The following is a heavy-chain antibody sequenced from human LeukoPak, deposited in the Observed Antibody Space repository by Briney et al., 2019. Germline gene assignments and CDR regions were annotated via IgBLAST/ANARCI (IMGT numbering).Heavy chain of an antibody. V-gene: IGHV3-21*04. CDR2: ISSSSTNI. J-gene: IGHJ6*03. CDR1: GFTFSSYT. D-gene: IGHD1-26*01. Sequence: GESLRLSCAAPGFTFSSYTMNWVRQAPGKGLEWVSCISSSSTNIYYADSVKGRFTISRDNSKNTLYLQMNSLRAEDTAVYYCAKDMSGSYYYYYYMDVWGKGTTVTVSS. CDR3: AKDMSGSYYYYYYMDV.